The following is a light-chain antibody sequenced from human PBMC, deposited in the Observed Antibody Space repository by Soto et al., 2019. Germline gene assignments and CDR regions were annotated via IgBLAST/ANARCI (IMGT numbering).Light chain of an antibody. CDR3: HQISTIPWA. CDR2: GAS. V-gene: IGKV3-15*01. CDR1: QSVSSY. Sequence: EILMTQSPATLSVSPGERVTLSCRASQSVSSYLAWYQQKPGQPPRLLIYGASTRATGIPARFSGSGSGTDFTLTISSLQAEDVAVYYCHQISTIPWAFGQGTKVDIK. J-gene: IGKJ1*01.